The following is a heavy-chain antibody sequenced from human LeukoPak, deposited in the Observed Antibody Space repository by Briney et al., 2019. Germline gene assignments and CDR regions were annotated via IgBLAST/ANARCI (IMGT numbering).Heavy chain of an antibody. CDR2: INPDGRDT. V-gene: IGHV3-7*01. Sequence: GGSLRLSCAASGFSFSSYSMNWVRQAPGKGLEWVAHINPDGRDTYYVDSVKGRFTISRDNTQNSMYLQMNSLRVEDTAVYYCTSWGDTTAEYFQRWGQGTLVTVSS. CDR1: GFSFSSYS. J-gene: IGHJ1*01. D-gene: IGHD2-21*02. CDR3: TSWGDTTAEYFQR.